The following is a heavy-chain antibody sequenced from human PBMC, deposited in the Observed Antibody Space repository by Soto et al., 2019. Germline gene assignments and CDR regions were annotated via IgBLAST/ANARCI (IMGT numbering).Heavy chain of an antibody. CDR1: GFTFSSYG. CDR3: AKERPAGGSGSYLRNNWFDP. Sequence: GGSLRLSCAASGFTFSSYGMHWVRQAPGKGLEWVAVISYDGSNKYYADSVKGRFTISRDNSKNTLYLQMNSLRAEDTAVYYCAKERPAGGSGSYLRNNWFDPWGQGTLVTVSS. D-gene: IGHD3-10*01. V-gene: IGHV3-30*18. J-gene: IGHJ5*02. CDR2: ISYDGSNK.